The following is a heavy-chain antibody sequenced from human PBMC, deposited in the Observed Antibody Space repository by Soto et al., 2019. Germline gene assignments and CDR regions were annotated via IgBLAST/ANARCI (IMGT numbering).Heavy chain of an antibody. CDR1: GFTFTISA. V-gene: IGHV1-58*01. CDR2: IVVGSGNT. J-gene: IGHJ6*02. D-gene: IGHD6-13*01. CDR3: AADRDSRSRPRLYYSYGMDV. Sequence: SVXVAFRASGFTFTISALHVFLEARGQRLDWIGWIVVGSGNTNYAQKFQERVTITRDMSTSTDYMELSSLRPEDTAVYYCAADRDSRSRPRLYYSYGMDVCGQGTTV.